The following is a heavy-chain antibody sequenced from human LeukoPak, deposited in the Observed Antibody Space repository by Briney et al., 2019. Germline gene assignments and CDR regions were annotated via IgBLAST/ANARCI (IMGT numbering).Heavy chain of an antibody. CDR2: ISSDSSYI. CDR1: AFSFRSYS. V-gene: IGHV3-21*01. J-gene: IGHJ4*02. CDR3: ASPQGASGYFDC. D-gene: IGHD3-22*01. Sequence: PGGSLRLSCAASAFSFRSYSMNWVRQAPGKGLEWVSSISSDSSYIYYADSVKGRFTISRDNAKNSLYLQMNSLRAEDTAVYYCASPQGASGYFDCWGQGTLVTVSS.